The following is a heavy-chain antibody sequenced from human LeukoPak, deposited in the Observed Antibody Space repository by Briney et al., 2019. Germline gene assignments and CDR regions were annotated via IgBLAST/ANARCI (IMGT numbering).Heavy chain of an antibody. CDR3: PRRGAADTFFTTF. D-gene: IGHD6-13*01. V-gene: IGHV3-64*01. CDR1: GFIFSNYA. J-gene: IGHJ4*02. Sequence: GGSLRLSYASSGFIFSNYAMHWVRQAPEKGLEYVAAISYNGGGTYYAISVKDRFTISRDNSKNMLYLQMGSLRGEDTAVYSCPRRGAADTFFTTFWGQGILVTVSS. CDR2: ISYNGGGT.